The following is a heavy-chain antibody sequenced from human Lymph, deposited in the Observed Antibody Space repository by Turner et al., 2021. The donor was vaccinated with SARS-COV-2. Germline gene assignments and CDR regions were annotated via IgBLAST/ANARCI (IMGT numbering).Heavy chain of an antibody. Sequence: QVQLVQSGAAVKKPGASVKVSCKVSGYTLTELSMHWVRQAPGKGLEWMGGFDPEDGKTIYAQKFQGRVTMTEDTSTDTAYMELSSLRSEDTAVYYCATDRSSGWPHYYYYTMDVWGQGTTVTVSS. CDR3: ATDRSSGWPHYYYYTMDV. CDR1: GYTLTELS. J-gene: IGHJ6*02. V-gene: IGHV1-24*01. D-gene: IGHD6-19*01. CDR2: FDPEDGKT.